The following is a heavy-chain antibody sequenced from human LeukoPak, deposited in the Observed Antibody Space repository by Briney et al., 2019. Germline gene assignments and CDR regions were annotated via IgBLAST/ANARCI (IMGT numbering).Heavy chain of an antibody. D-gene: IGHD3-16*02. CDR1: GFTFSSYA. CDR3: AKSEYDYVWGSYRSSHNFDY. CDR2: ISGSGGST. Sequence: PGGSLRLSCAASGFTFSSYAMSWVRQAPGKGLEWVSAISGSGGSTYYADSVKGRFTISRDNSKNTLYLQMNSLRAEDTAVYYCAKSEYDYVWGSYRSSHNFDYWGQGTLVTVSS. J-gene: IGHJ4*02. V-gene: IGHV3-23*01.